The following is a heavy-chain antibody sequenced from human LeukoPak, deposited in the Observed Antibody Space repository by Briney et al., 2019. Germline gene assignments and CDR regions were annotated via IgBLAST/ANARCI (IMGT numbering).Heavy chain of an antibody. CDR1: GGSFSGYY. CDR2: INQSGST. D-gene: IGHD3/OR15-3a*01. Sequence: SETLSLTCAVYGGSFSGYYWNWIRQPPGKGLEWIGKINQSGSTNYNPSLKSRVTLSVDTSKNQFSLKLSSVTAADTAVYYCARGPRDWNYYYYYMDVWGKGTTVIVSS. J-gene: IGHJ6*03. CDR3: ARGPRDWNYYYYYMDV. V-gene: IGHV4-34*01.